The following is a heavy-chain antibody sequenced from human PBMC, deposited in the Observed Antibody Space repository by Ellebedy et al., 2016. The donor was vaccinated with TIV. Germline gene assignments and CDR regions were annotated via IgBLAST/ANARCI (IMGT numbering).Heavy chain of an antibody. J-gene: IGHJ4*02. CDR1: GVSISSDYYY. V-gene: IGHV4-34*01. CDR2: INHSGST. CDR3: ARGLGPIGYCSSTSCYWDH. Sequence: SETLSLXXVVSGVSISSDYYYWSWVRQPPGKGLEWIGEINHSGSTNYNPSLKSRVTISVDTSKNQFSLKLTSVTAADTAVYYCARGLGPIGYCSSTSCYWDHWGRGTLVTVSS. D-gene: IGHD2-2*01.